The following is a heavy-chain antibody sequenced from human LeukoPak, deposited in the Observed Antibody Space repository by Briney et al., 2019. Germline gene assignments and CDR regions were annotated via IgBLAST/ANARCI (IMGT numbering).Heavy chain of an antibody. CDR3: ARVKYSSGTTSSWFDP. D-gene: IGHD3-10*01. J-gene: IGHJ5*02. CDR1: GGSISSYY. V-gene: IGHV4-59*08. Sequence: SETLSLTCTVSGGSISSYYWSWIRQPPGKGLEWIGYIYYSGSTNYNPSLRSRVTISVDTSKNQFSLKLNSVTAADTAVYYCARVKYSSGTTSSWFDPWGQGTPVAVSS. CDR2: IYYSGST.